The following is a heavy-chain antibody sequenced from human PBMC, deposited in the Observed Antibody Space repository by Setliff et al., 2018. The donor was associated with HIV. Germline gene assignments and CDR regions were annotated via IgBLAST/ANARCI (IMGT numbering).Heavy chain of an antibody. D-gene: IGHD3-16*02. Sequence: SETLSLTCTVSGGSISTSSSYWGWVRQPPGKGLEWIGSLYYGGSTFYNPSLKSRVTISVDTSKNHFSLKLSSVTAADTAVYYCARHQVIPTVIGAFDIWGQGTVVTVS. V-gene: IGHV4-39*01. J-gene: IGHJ3*02. CDR1: GGSISTSSSY. CDR3: ARHQVIPTVIGAFDI. CDR2: LYYGGST.